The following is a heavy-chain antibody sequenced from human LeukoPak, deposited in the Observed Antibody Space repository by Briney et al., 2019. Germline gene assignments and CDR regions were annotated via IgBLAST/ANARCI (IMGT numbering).Heavy chain of an antibody. Sequence: GGSLRLSCAASGFTFTSYSMNWVRQAPGKGLEWVSSISSSGNYIYYADSLKGRFTISIDNAKNSLYLQMNSLRAEDTAVYYCARGGRGTIIMIVVAALDYWGQGTLVTVSS. CDR2: ISSSGNYI. V-gene: IGHV3-21*01. CDR3: ARGGRGTIIMIVVAALDY. J-gene: IGHJ4*02. D-gene: IGHD3-22*01. CDR1: GFTFTSYS.